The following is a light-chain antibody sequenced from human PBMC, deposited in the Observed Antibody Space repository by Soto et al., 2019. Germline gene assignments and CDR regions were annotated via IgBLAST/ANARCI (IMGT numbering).Light chain of an antibody. Sequence: EVVLTQSPGTLSLSPGERATLSCRASENVSNNYLAWYQQKPGQAPRLLIFGSSDRAAGIPDRFSGSGSGTDFTLTISILEPEDFAVYYCQQYGSSPPYTFGQGTNLEIK. CDR2: GSS. CDR3: QQYGSSPPYT. V-gene: IGKV3-20*01. CDR1: ENVSNNY. J-gene: IGKJ2*01.